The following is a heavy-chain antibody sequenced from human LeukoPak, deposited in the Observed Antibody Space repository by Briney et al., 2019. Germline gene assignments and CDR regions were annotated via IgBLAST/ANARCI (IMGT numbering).Heavy chain of an antibody. CDR2: IYYSGST. CDR1: GGSISSSSYY. Sequence: PSETLSLTCTVSGGSISSSSYYWGWIRQPPGKGLEWIGSIYYSGSTYYNPSLKSRVTISIDTSKNQFSLKLNSVTAADTAVYYCARDGVLAVAGTAFDYWGQGTLVTVSP. D-gene: IGHD6-19*01. V-gene: IGHV4-39*07. J-gene: IGHJ4*02. CDR3: ARDGVLAVAGTAFDY.